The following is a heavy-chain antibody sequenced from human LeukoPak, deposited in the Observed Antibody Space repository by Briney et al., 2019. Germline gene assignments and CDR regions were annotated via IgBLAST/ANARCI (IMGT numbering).Heavy chain of an antibody. Sequence: GASVKVSCRASGYIFTSYEINWVRQATGQGLEWMGWMNPDNGNTGYAQKFQGRITMTRDTSINTVYMELSSLRSEDTAVYYCARRSYYDFWSGYYDYLGLDVWGQGTTVTVSS. CDR2: MNPDNGNT. D-gene: IGHD3-3*01. J-gene: IGHJ6*02. V-gene: IGHV1-8*01. CDR1: GYIFTSYE. CDR3: ARRSYYDFWSGYYDYLGLDV.